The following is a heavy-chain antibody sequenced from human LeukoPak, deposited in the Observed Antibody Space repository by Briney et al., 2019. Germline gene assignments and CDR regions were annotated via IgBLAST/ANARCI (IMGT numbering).Heavy chain of an antibody. V-gene: IGHV4-39*01. CDR1: GGSLNSPNYY. Sequence: SETLSLTCIVSGGSLNSPNYYWGWIRQPPGKGLEWIGNIYYSGTTYYNPSLKSRLTISVDTSKNQFSLKLTSVTAADTAVYYCARHDYYGSLNSFDPWGQGTLITVSS. J-gene: IGHJ5*02. CDR3: ARHDYYGSLNSFDP. CDR2: IYYSGTT. D-gene: IGHD3-10*01.